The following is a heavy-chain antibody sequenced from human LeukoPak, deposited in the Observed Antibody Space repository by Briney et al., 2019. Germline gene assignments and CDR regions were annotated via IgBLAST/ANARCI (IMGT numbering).Heavy chain of an antibody. Sequence: PGGSLRLSCAASGFTFSDEGMHWVRQAPGKGLEWVSFIHVDANEIYYADSVKGRFTISRDSSKNTLYLQMSSLRDEDTAVYYCARWYCSSTNCYYDYWGQGTLVTVSS. V-gene: IGHV3-30*02. J-gene: IGHJ4*02. CDR3: ARWYCSSTNCYYDY. D-gene: IGHD2-2*01. CDR1: GFTFSDEG. CDR2: IHVDANEI.